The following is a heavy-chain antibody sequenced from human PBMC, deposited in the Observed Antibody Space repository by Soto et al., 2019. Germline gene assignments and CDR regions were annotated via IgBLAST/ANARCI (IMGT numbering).Heavy chain of an antibody. CDR3: AGSRVIIASAASFDY. D-gene: IGHD3-10*01. V-gene: IGHV3-23*01. J-gene: IGHJ4*02. Sequence: EVQLLESGGGLVQPGGSLRLSCAASGFTFSSHVMSWVRQAPGKGLEWVSGISTGGGSTDYADSVKGRFTISRDNSKNTMHLQMKSLRAEETAVYYCAGSRVIIASAASFDYWGQGTLVTVSS. CDR2: ISTGGGST. CDR1: GFTFSSHV.